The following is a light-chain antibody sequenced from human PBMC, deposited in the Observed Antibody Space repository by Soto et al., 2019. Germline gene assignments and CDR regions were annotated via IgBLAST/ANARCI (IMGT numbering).Light chain of an antibody. V-gene: IGKV3-20*01. J-gene: IGKJ5*01. CDR3: QQYGSSPIT. CDR2: GAS. Sequence: IVLTQSPGTLSLSPGERATLSWRASQTVSSSLAWYQQKTGQAPRLLISGASTRATGIPDRFSGSGSETDFTLTISRLEPEDFALYYCQQYGSSPITFGQGTRLEI. CDR1: QTVSSS.